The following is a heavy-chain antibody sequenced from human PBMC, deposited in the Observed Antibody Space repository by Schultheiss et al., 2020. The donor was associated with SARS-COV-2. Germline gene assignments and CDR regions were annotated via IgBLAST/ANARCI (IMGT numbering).Heavy chain of an antibody. CDR1: GFTFDDYG. D-gene: IGHD3-22*01. J-gene: IGHJ4*02. Sequence: GGSLRLSCVVSGFTFDDYGMRWVRQGPGKGLDWVSSLNWNGVSTSYGDSMKGRFTISRDNAKNSLYLQMDSLRAEDTAVYYCARNYYDSSYYLREPYYFDYWGQGTLVTVSS. CDR3: ARNYYDSSYYLREPYYFDY. V-gene: IGHV3-20*04. CDR2: LNWNGVST.